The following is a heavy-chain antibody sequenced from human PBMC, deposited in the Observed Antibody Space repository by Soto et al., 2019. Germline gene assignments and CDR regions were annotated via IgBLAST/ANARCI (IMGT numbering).Heavy chain of an antibody. CDR3: ARHNILTGYTQEPFDY. Sequence: PGESLKISCKGSGYSFTSYWISWVRQMPGKGLEWMGRIDPSDSYTNYSPSFQGHVTISADKSISTAYLQWSSLKASDTAMYYCARHNILTGYTQEPFDYWGQGTLVTVSS. V-gene: IGHV5-10-1*01. CDR1: GYSFTSYW. CDR2: IDPSDSYT. D-gene: IGHD3-9*01. J-gene: IGHJ4*02.